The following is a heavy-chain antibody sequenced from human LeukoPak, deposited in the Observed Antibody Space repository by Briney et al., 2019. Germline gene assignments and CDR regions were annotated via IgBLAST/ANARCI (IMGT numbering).Heavy chain of an antibody. V-gene: IGHV3-48*03. J-gene: IGHJ3*02. Sequence: PGGSLRLSCAASGFTFSSYEMNWVRQAPGKGLEWVSYISSSGSTIYYADSVKGRFTISRDNAKNSLYLQMNSLRAEDTAVYYCATGYYDSSGYSLTDAFDIWGQGTMVTVSS. CDR2: ISSSGSTI. CDR3: ATGYYDSSGYSLTDAFDI. D-gene: IGHD3-22*01. CDR1: GFTFSSYE.